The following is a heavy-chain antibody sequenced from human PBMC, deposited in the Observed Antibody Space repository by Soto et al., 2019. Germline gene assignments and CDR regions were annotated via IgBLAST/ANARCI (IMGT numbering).Heavy chain of an antibody. V-gene: IGHV1-3*01. CDR2: INAGNANT. CDR3: ARGLNVYYFDY. CDR1: GYSFTSYS. D-gene: IGHD3-16*01. Sequence: ASVKVSCKASGYSFTSYSMHWVRQAPGQRLEWMGWINAGNANTKYSQKFQGRVTITRDTSASTAYMELSSLRSEDTAVYYCARGLNVYYFDYWGQGTLVTVSS. J-gene: IGHJ4*02.